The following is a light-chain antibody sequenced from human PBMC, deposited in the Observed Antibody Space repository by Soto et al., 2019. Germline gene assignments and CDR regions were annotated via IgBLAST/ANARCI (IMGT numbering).Light chain of an antibody. V-gene: IGKV2-28*01. CDR1: QSLLHINGYNF. Sequence: DILMTQSPLSLPVTPGEPASISCRSSQSLLHINGYNFLDWYLQKPGQSPQLLIYLCSNRACGVPERFSGSGSGTDFTLKISRVEAEDVGVYYCMQAIQTPRTFGQGTRLEIK. CDR3: MQAIQTPRT. CDR2: LCS. J-gene: IGKJ5*01.